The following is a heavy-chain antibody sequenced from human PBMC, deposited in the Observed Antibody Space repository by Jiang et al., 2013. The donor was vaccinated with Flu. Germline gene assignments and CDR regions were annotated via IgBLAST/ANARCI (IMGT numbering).Heavy chain of an antibody. CDR3: ARMRSRYYYDSGSYSIDY. D-gene: IGHD3-22*01. V-gene: IGHV2-70*11. Sequence: VKPTQTLTLTCTFSGFSLSTNGMCVSWIRQPPGKALEWLARIDWDDDKTYSTSLKTRLTISKDTSKNQVVLTMTNMDPVDTATYYCARMRSRYYYDSGSYSIDYWGQGTLVTVS. CDR1: GFSLSTNGMC. J-gene: IGHJ4*02. CDR2: IDWDDDK.